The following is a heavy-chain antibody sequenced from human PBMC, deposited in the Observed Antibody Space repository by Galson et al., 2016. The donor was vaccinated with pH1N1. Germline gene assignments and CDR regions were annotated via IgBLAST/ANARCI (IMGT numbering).Heavy chain of an antibody. J-gene: IGHJ2*01. CDR2: MNPNNGNA. CDR3: ARGPVYWYFDL. CDR1: GYTLTSYD. V-gene: IGHV1-8*01. Sequence: SVKVSCKASGYTLTSYDINWVRQATGQGLEWMGWMNPNNGNADYAPKFRGRVTLTRNASINTAYMKLSSLTSEDTAVYYCARGPVYWYFDLWGRGTPVIVSS.